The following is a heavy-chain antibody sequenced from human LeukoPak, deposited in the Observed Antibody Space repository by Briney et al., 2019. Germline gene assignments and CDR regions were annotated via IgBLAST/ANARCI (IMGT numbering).Heavy chain of an antibody. CDR1: GYTFTTHD. D-gene: IGHD3-9*01. CDR2: MNPGSGDT. V-gene: IGHV1-8*01. J-gene: IGHJ4*02. CDR3: ARGLGDYNTDWFPVSGY. Sequence: ASVKVSCKASGYTFTTHDLAWVRQATGQGLEWMGWMNPGSGDTAYAQKFQGRVTMTRDTSMSTAYMELNSLGSEDTAIYYCARGLGDYNTDWFPVSGYWGQGTPVTVSS.